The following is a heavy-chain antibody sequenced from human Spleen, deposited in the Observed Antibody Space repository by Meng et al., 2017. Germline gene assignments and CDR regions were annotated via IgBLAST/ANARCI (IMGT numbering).Heavy chain of an antibody. J-gene: IGHJ6*02. V-gene: IGHV6-1*01. Sequence: SQTLSLTCAISGDSVSSNSAAWNWIRQSPSRGLEYLGRTYYRSKWYDDYGVSVKGRITIKPDTSSNQFPLHLNSVTPEDTAVYYCTRENNKPAAGTYYYYAMDVWGQGTTVTVSS. CDR3: TRENNKPAAGTYYYYAMDV. CDR2: TYYRSKWYD. CDR1: GDSVSSNSAA. D-gene: IGHD2-2*01.